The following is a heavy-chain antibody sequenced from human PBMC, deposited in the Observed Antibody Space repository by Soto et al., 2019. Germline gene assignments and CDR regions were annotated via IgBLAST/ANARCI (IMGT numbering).Heavy chain of an antibody. Sequence: GGSLRLSCAASGFTFSSYAMSWVRQAPGKGLEWVSAISGSGGSTYYADSVKGRFTISRDNSKNTLYLQMNSLRAEDTAVYYCAKGGRYCSSTSCYKADYYYYYMDVWGKGTTVTVS. D-gene: IGHD2-2*02. J-gene: IGHJ6*03. CDR3: AKGGRYCSSTSCYKADYYYYYMDV. V-gene: IGHV3-23*01. CDR2: ISGSGGST. CDR1: GFTFSSYA.